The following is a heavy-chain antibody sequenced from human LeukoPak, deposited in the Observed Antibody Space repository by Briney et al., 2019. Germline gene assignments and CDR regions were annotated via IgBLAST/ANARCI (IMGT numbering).Heavy chain of an antibody. J-gene: IGHJ6*02. D-gene: IGHD3-3*01. Sequence: SETLSLTCTVSGGSISSYYWSWIRQPPGKGLEWIGYIYYSGSTNYNPSLKSRVTISVDTSKNQFSLKLSSETAADTAVYYCARVRSEKYYDFWSGRMDVWGQGTTVTVSS. V-gene: IGHV4-59*01. CDR1: GGSISSYY. CDR3: ARVRSEKYYDFWSGRMDV. CDR2: IYYSGST.